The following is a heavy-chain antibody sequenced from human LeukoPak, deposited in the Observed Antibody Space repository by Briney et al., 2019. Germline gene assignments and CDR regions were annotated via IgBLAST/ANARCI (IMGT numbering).Heavy chain of an antibody. CDR3: AKSLRGSGSLYTTYDYYSGMDV. CDR2: ISGDGVST. J-gene: IGHJ6*02. V-gene: IGHV3-43*02. D-gene: IGHD3-10*01. CDR1: GFTFYDYA. Sequence: GGSLRLSCAASGFTFYDYAMHWVRQAPGKGLEWVSLISGDGVSTFYADSVKGRFIISRDYSRDSLVLQMNNLRSDDTALYFCAKSLRGSGSLYTTYDYYSGMDVWGQGTTVTVSS.